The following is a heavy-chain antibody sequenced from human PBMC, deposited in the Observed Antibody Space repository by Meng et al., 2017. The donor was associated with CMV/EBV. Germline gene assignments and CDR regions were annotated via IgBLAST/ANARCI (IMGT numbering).Heavy chain of an antibody. Sequence: GESLKISCAASGFTFSSYAMSWVRQAPGKGLEWVSVIYSGGSSTYYADSVKGRFTISRDNSKNTLYLQMNSLRAEDTAVYYCAKGSSSWYDPWGQGTLVTVSS. V-gene: IGHV3-23*03. CDR1: GFTFSSYA. J-gene: IGHJ5*02. CDR3: AKGSSSWYDP. D-gene: IGHD6-13*01. CDR2: IYSGGSST.